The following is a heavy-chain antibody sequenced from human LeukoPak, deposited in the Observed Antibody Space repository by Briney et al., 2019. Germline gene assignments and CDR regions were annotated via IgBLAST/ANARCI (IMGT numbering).Heavy chain of an antibody. CDR2: INPNSGGT. J-gene: IGHJ4*02. D-gene: IGHD3-22*01. Sequence: ASVKVSCKASGYTFTGYYMHWVRQAPGQGLEWMGWINPNSGGTNYAQKFQGRVTMTRDTSISTAYMELSRLRSDDTAVYYCARGRYYYDRSGFYGIFDYWAKETLVTVSS. V-gene: IGHV1-2*02. CDR3: ARGRYYYDRSGFYGIFDY. CDR1: GYTFTGYY.